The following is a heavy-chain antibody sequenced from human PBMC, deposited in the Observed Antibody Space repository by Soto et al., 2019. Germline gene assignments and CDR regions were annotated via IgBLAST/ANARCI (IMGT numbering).Heavy chain of an antibody. CDR1: GFTFSSHW. V-gene: IGHV3-7*01. J-gene: IGHJ4*02. CDR3: ARATLYDILTGYGY. CDR2: IKEDGSEK. D-gene: IGHD3-9*01. Sequence: PGGSLRLSCAASGFTFSSHWTSWVRQAPGKGLEWVANIKEDGSEKYYADSVKGRFTISRDNAKNSLYLQMNSLRAEDTAVYYCARATLYDILTGYGYWGQGTLVTVSS.